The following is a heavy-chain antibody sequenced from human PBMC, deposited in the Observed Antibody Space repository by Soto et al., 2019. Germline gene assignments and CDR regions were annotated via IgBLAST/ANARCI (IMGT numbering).Heavy chain of an antibody. CDR1: GFTFSSYT. CDR3: AKRSDGRSGTFDY. J-gene: IGHJ4*02. V-gene: IGHV3-23*01. Sequence: EVQLLESGGGLVQPGGSLRLSCAVSGFTFSSYTMSWVRQAPGKGLEWVSSISANGGSTYYADSVKGRFTISRDNSKNTLYLQMNSVGADDTAVYYCAKRSDGRSGTFDYWGQGTLVTVSS. CDR2: ISANGGST. D-gene: IGHD1-1*01.